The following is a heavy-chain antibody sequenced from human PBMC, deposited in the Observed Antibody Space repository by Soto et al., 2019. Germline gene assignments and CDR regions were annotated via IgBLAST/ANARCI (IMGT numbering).Heavy chain of an antibody. J-gene: IGHJ3*02. CDR2: IYYSGST. CDR3: GGDSSGYFYPDVFDI. CDR1: GGSISSYY. V-gene: IGHV4-59*01. Sequence: SETLSLTCTVCGGSISSYYWSWIRQPPGKGLEWIGYIYYSGSTNYNPSLKSRVTISVDTSKNQFSLKLSSVTAADTAVYYCGGDSSGYFYPDVFDIWGQGTMVTVSS. D-gene: IGHD3-22*01.